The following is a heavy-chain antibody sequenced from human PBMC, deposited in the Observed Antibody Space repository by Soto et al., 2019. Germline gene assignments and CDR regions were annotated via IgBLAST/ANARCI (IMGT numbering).Heavy chain of an antibody. CDR2: IYSGGST. J-gene: IGHJ4*02. D-gene: IGHD3-3*01. CDR3: AREFTIFGVVHDY. CDR1: GFTVSSNY. Sequence: GGSLRLSCAASGFTVSSNYMSWVRQAPGKGLEWVSVIYSGGSTYYADSVKGRFTISRDNSKNTLYLQMNSLRAEDTAVYYCAREFTIFGVVHDYWGQGTLVTVSS. V-gene: IGHV3-53*01.